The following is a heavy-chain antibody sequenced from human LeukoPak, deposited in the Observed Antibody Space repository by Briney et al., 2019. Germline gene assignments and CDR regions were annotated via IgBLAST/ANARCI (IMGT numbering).Heavy chain of an antibody. CDR1: SGSISTSNYY. CDR3: ARDFSDIDYYYYYMDV. Sequence: SETLSLTCTVSSGSISTSNYYWGWVRQPPGKALEWIGNIFYSGSTYYSPSLKSRVTISLDTSRNQFSLKLNSVTAADTAVYYCARDFSDIDYYYYYMDVWGKGTTVTISS. D-gene: IGHD3-3*01. J-gene: IGHJ6*03. CDR2: IFYSGST. V-gene: IGHV4-39*07.